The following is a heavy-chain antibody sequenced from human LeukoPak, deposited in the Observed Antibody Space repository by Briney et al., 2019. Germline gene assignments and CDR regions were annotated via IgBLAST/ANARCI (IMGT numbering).Heavy chain of an antibody. CDR2: INPSGGST. J-gene: IGHJ4*02. V-gene: IGHV1-46*01. CDR1: GYTFTSYY. Sequence: ASVKVSCKASGYTFTSYYMHWVRQAPGQGLEWMGLINPSGGSTSYAQKFQGRVTMTRDTSTSTVYMELSSLRSEDTAVYYCARVENVGNHYYHSTFDYWGQGTLVTVSS. D-gene: IGHD3-22*01. CDR3: ARVENVGNHYYHSTFDY.